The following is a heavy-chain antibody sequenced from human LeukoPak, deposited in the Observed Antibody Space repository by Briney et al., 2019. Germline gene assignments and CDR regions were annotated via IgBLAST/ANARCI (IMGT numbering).Heavy chain of an antibody. CDR3: ARVGLYDSSGYSFDY. J-gene: IGHJ4*02. V-gene: IGHV4-59*01. Sequence: PSETLSLTCTVSGVSISDFYWSWIRQPPGEGLEWIGYIYHTGHSNYNPSLKSRVTISVDTSKNQFSLKLSSVTAADTAVYYCARVGLYDSSGYSFDYWGQGTLVTVSS. D-gene: IGHD3-22*01. CDR2: IYHTGHS. CDR1: GVSISDFY.